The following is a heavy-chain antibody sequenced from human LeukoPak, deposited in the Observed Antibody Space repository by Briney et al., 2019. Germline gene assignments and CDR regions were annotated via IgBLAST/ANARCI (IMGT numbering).Heavy chain of an antibody. CDR3: ARATTVTTLLPAWYFDL. Sequence: SETLSLTCTVSGDSIGSSGFYWGWIRQPPGKGLEWIGSIYYSGNTYYNPSLKSRVTISVDTSKNQFSLKLSSVTAADTAVYYCARATTVTTLLPAWYFDLWGRGTLVTVSS. J-gene: IGHJ2*01. D-gene: IGHD4-17*01. CDR2: IYYSGNT. CDR1: GDSIGSSGFY. V-gene: IGHV4-39*07.